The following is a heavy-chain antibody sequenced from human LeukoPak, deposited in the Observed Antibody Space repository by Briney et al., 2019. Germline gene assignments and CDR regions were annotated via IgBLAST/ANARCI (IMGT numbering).Heavy chain of an antibody. D-gene: IGHD3-22*01. CDR2: IYAGGST. J-gene: IGHJ4*02. V-gene: IGHV3-66*02. Sequence: GGSLRLSCAASGLSVSDNYMTWVRQAPGKGLEWVSVIYAGGSTFYADSVKGRFTISRDNSKNTVYLQMNSLRAEDTAVYYCARDRSYDSSGYPFDFWGQGTLVTVSS. CDR3: ARDRSYDSSGYPFDF. CDR1: GLSVSDNY.